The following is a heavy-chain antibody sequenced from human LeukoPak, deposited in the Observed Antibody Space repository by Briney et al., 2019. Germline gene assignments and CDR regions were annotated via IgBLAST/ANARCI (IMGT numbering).Heavy chain of an antibody. J-gene: IGHJ6*02. Sequence: ASVKVSCKASGYTFASYDINWVRQATGQGLEWMGWMNPNSGNTGYAQKFQGRVTMTRNTSISTAYMELSSLRSEDTAVYYCARHVVLPTAMSFYYYGMDVWGQGTTVTVSS. V-gene: IGHV1-8*01. CDR1: GYTFASYD. CDR3: ARHVVLPTAMSFYYYGMDV. D-gene: IGHD2-2*01. CDR2: MNPNSGNT.